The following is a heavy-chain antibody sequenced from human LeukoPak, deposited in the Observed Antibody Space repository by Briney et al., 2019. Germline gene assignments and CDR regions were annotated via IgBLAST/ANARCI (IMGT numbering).Heavy chain of an antibody. V-gene: IGHV1-2*02. CDR1: GYTFSIYY. CDR3: VRDLGFINRGDSD. CDR2: SNPTGGGT. J-gene: IGHJ4*02. D-gene: IGHD3-10*01. Sequence: ASVKVSCKASGYTFSIYYIHWVRQAPGQGLEWMGWSNPTGGGTRYAQKFQGRVTMTRDTSINTAYMELNRLRSDDTAVYYCVRDLGFINRGDSDWGQGTLVTVSS.